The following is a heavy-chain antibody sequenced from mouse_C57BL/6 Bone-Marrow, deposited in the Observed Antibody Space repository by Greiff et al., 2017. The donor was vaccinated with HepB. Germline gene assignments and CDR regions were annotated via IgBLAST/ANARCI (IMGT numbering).Heavy chain of an antibody. CDR2: ISSGGDYI. CDR3: ARYGYYDAMDY. J-gene: IGHJ4*01. D-gene: IGHD2-2*01. V-gene: IGHV5S21*01. CDR1: GFTFSSYA. Sequence: EVMLVESGEGLVKPGGSLKLSCAASGFTFSSYAMSWVRQTPEKRLEWVAYISSGGDYIYYADTVKGRFTISRENAKNTLYLEMSSLRSEDTAMYYCARYGYYDAMDYWGQGTSVTVSS.